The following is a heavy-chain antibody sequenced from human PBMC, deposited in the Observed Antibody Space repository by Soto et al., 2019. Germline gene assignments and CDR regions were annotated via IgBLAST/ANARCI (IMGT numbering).Heavy chain of an antibody. J-gene: IGHJ5*02. CDR3: ARDITVMASVGWFDP. Sequence: QVQLVHSGAEVKKPGASVKVSCKASGYTFTSYGISWVRQAPGHGLEWMGWTSAYNGNTNHAQTLQGRVTMTTDTATSTAYGELRRLRSEDTAVYYWARDITVMASVGWFDPWGQGTLVTVSS. D-gene: IGHD5-18*01. V-gene: IGHV1-18*04. CDR1: GYTFTSYG. CDR2: TSAYNGNT.